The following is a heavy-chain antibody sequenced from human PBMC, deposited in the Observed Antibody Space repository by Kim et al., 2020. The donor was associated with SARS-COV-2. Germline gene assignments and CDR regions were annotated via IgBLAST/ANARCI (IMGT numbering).Heavy chain of an antibody. CDR3: ARDESGNQLPFDH. J-gene: IGHJ4*02. V-gene: IGHV3-30*07. Sequence: SVKGRFSISRDNSKKTLSLQMNSLSAEDTAVYYCARDESGNQLPFDHWGQGTLVTVSS. D-gene: IGHD1-26*01.